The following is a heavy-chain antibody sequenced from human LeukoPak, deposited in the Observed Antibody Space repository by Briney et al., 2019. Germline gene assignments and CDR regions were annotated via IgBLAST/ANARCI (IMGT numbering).Heavy chain of an antibody. Sequence: PSETLSLTCAVSGGSISSGGYSWSWIRQTPGKGLEWIGYIYYSGSTYYNPSLKSRVTISVDTSKNQFSLKLSSVTAADTAVYYCARGGYYGSGNDFRFDPWGQGTLVTVSS. CDR3: ARGGYYGSGNDFRFDP. J-gene: IGHJ5*02. CDR1: GGSISSGGYS. CDR2: IYYSGST. V-gene: IGHV4-30-4*07. D-gene: IGHD3-10*01.